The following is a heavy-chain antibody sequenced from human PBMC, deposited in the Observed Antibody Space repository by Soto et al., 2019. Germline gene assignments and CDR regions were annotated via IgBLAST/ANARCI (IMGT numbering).Heavy chain of an antibody. Sequence: QVQLVESGGGVVQPGRSLRLSCAASGFTFSSYAMHWVRQAPGKGLEWVAVISYDGSNKYYADSVKGRFTISRDNSKNTLYLQMNSLRAEDTAVYYCVRDFRGGGIDYWGQGTLVTVSS. D-gene: IGHD3-16*01. V-gene: IGHV3-30-3*01. CDR3: VRDFRGGGIDY. J-gene: IGHJ4*02. CDR1: GFTFSSYA. CDR2: ISYDGSNK.